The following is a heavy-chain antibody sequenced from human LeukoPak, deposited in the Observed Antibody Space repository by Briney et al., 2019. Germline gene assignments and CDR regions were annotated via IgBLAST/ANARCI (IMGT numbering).Heavy chain of an antibody. Sequence: GGSLRLSCAASGLTFSSYSMNWVRQAPGKGLEWVSSISSSSSYIYYADSVKGRFTISRDNAKNSLYLQMNSLRAEDTAVYYCARGGVAAGYYYYGMDVWGQGTTVTVSS. CDR2: ISSSSSYI. CDR1: GLTFSSYS. V-gene: IGHV3-21*01. J-gene: IGHJ6*02. D-gene: IGHD6-13*01. CDR3: ARGGVAAGYYYYGMDV.